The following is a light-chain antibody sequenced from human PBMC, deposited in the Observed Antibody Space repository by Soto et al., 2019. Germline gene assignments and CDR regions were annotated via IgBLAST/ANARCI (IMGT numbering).Light chain of an antibody. CDR3: QQYNNWWT. CDR2: GAS. Sequence: EIVLTQSPGTLSLSPGERATLSCRASQSVTNNQLAWFRQKPGQAPRLLIYGASTRATGIPARFSGSGSGTEFTLTISGLQSEDFAVYYCQQYNNWWTFGQGTKVDIK. CDR1: QSVTNN. V-gene: IGKV3-15*01. J-gene: IGKJ1*01.